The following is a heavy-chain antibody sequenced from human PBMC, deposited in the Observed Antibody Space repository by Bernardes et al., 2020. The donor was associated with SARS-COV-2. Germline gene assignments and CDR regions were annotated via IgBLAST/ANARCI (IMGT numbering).Heavy chain of an antibody. Sequence: SETLSLTRTVSGGSISSYYWSWIRQPPGKGLERIGYIYYSRSTNYNPSLKSRVTISVDTSKNQFSLKLSSVTAADTAVYYCARAHCSGGSCYLTRGSYGMDVWGQGTTVTVSS. CDR3: ARAHCSGGSCYLTRGSYGMDV. CDR1: GGSISSYY. J-gene: IGHJ6*02. D-gene: IGHD2-15*01. CDR2: IYYSRST. V-gene: IGHV4-59*01.